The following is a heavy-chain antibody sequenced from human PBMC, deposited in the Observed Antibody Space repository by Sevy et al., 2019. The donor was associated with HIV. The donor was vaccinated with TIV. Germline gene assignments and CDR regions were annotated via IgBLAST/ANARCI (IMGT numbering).Heavy chain of an antibody. Sequence: GGSLRLSCAASGFTFSNAWMSWVRQAPGKGLEWVGRIKSKTDGGTTDYAATVKGRFTISREDTKNTLYLQMNSLKTEDTAVYYCTRTTVVTIVAYWGQGTLVTVSS. V-gene: IGHV3-15*01. J-gene: IGHJ4*02. CDR2: IKSKTDGGTT. CDR1: GFTFSNAW. D-gene: IGHD4-17*01. CDR3: TRTTVVTIVAY.